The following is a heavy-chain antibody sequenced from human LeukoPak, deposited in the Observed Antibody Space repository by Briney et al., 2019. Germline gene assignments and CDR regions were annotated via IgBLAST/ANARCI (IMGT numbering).Heavy chain of an antibody. V-gene: IGHV4-4*02. CDR1: GGSISSSNW. J-gene: IGHJ4*02. CDR2: IYHSGST. Sequence: SEALSLTCAVSGGSISSSNWWSWVRQPPGKGLEWIGQIYHSGSTNYNPSLESRVTISVDKSKNQFSLKLSSVTAADTAVYYCARMHYYDSSGYSFDYWGQGTLVTVSS. CDR3: ARMHYYDSSGYSFDY. D-gene: IGHD3-22*01.